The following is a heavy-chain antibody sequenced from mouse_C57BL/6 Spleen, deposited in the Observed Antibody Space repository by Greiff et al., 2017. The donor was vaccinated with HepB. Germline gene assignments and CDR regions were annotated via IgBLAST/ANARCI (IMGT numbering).Heavy chain of an antibody. J-gene: IGHJ3*01. Sequence: EVKLMESGGGLVKPGGSLKLSCAASGFTFSDYGMHWVRPAPEKGLEWVAYISSGSSPIYYAATVQDRFTISRDNAKNTLFLQMTSLRSEDTAMYYCARPGGYYYGSGWFAYGGQGTLVTGSA. CDR2: ISSGSSPI. CDR1: GFTFSDYG. V-gene: IGHV5-17*01. CDR3: ARPGGYYYGSGWFAY. D-gene: IGHD1-1*01.